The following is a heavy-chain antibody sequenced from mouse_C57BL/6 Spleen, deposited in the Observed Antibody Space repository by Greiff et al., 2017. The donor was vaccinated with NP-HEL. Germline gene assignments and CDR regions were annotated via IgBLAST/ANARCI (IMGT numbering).Heavy chain of an antibody. D-gene: IGHD1-1*01. V-gene: IGHV1-69*01. CDR2: IDPSDSYT. J-gene: IGHJ2*01. Sequence: QVQLQQPGAELVMPGASVKLSCKASGYTFTSYWMHWVKQRPGQGLEWIGEIDPSDSYTNYNQKFKGKSTLTVAKSSSTAYMHLSSLTSEDSAVYYCASGNYGGSSDFDDWGQGTTLTVSS. CDR1: GYTFTSYW. CDR3: ASGNYGGSSDFDD.